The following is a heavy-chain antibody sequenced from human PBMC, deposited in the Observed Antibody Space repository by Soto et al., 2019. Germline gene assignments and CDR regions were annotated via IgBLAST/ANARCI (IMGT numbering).Heavy chain of an antibody. V-gene: IGHV3-7*04. CDR3: ARDDFPYSSGWYLNYYYYGMDV. J-gene: IGHJ6*02. CDR1: GFTFSSYW. CDR2: IKQDGSEK. D-gene: IGHD6-19*01. Sequence: PGGSLRLSCAASGFTFSSYWMSWVRQAPGKGLEWVANIKQDGSEKYYVDSVKGRFTISRDNAKNSLYLQMNSLRAEDTAVYYCARDDFPYSSGWYLNYYYYGMDVWGQGTTVTVS.